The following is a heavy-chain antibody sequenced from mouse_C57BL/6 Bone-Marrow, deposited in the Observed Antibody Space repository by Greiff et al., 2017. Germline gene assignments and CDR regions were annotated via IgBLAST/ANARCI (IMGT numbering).Heavy chain of an antibody. Sequence: VKVVDSGPGLVAPSQSLSITCTVSGFSLTSYAISWVRQPPGKGLEWLGVIWTGGGTNYNSALKSRLSISKDNSKSQVFLKMNSLQTDDTARYYCARKTTTVPYWYFDVWGTGTTVTVSS. CDR3: ARKTTTVPYWYFDV. D-gene: IGHD1-1*01. CDR1: GFSLTSYA. CDR2: IWTGGGT. J-gene: IGHJ1*03. V-gene: IGHV2-9-1*01.